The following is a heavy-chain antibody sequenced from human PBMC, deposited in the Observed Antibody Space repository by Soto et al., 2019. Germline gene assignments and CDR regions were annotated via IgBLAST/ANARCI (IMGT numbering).Heavy chain of an antibody. V-gene: IGHV1-24*01. Sequence: ASVKVSCKVSGYTLTELSMHWVRQAPGKGLEWMGGFDPEDGETIYAQKFQGRVTMTEDTSTDTVYMELSSLRSEDTAVYYCVTATAARTLYYYYYYGMDVWGQGTTVTVSS. CDR3: VTATAARTLYYYYYYGMDV. CDR1: GYTLTELS. D-gene: IGHD6-6*01. J-gene: IGHJ6*02. CDR2: FDPEDGET.